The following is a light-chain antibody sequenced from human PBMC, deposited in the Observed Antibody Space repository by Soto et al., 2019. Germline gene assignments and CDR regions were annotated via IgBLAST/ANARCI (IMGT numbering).Light chain of an antibody. CDR3: SSYTTSNTQV. J-gene: IGLJ3*02. CDR1: SSDVGTYNY. V-gene: IGLV2-14*01. Sequence: QSALTQPASVSGSARQSITSSCTRTSSDVGTYNYVSWYQHRPGKAPKLMIYDVSYRPSGVSNRFSGSKSANTASLTISGLQAEDEADYYCSSYTTSNTQVFGGGTKVTVL. CDR2: DVS.